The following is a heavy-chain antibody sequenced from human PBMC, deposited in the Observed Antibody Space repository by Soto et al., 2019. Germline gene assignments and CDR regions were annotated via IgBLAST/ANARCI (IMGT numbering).Heavy chain of an antibody. CDR2: IIPIFGTA. J-gene: IGHJ4*02. V-gene: IGHV1-69*13. D-gene: IGHD2-21*02. Sequence: SVKVSCKASGGTFSSYAISWVRQAPGQGLEWMGGIIPIFGTANYAQKFQGRVTITADESTSTAYMELSSLRSEDTAVYYCARVSAGDPGPFDYWGQGSLVTVSS. CDR3: ARVSAGDPGPFDY. CDR1: GGTFSSYA.